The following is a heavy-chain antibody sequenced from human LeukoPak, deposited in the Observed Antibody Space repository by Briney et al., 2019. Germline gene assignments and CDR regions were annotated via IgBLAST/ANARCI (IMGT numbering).Heavy chain of an antibody. Sequence: GGSLRLSCAASGFTFSSYGMSWVRQAPGKGLEWVSAISGSGGSTYYADSVKGRFTISRDNSKNTLYLQMNSLRAEDTAVYYCAKEELRYFDWSIGGGDYWGQGTLVTVSS. CDR3: AKEELRYFDWSIGGGDY. D-gene: IGHD3-9*01. J-gene: IGHJ4*02. CDR2: ISGSGGST. CDR1: GFTFSSYG. V-gene: IGHV3-23*01.